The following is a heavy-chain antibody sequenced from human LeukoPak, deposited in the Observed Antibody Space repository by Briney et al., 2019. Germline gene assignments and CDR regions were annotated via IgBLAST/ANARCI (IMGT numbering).Heavy chain of an antibody. V-gene: IGHV3-30-3*01. CDR2: ISYDGSNK. CDR1: GFPFSSYA. D-gene: IGHD6-25*01. CDR3: ARERLTIYYYYGMDV. Sequence: GRSLRLSCAASGFPFSSYAMHWVRPAPGKGLEWVAVISYDGSNKYYADSVKGRFTISRDNSKNTLYLQMNSLRAEDTAVYYCARERLTIYYYYGMDVWGQGTTVIVSS. J-gene: IGHJ6*02.